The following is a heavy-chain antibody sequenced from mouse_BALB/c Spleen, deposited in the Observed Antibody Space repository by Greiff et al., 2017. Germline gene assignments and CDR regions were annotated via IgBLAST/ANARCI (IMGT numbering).Heavy chain of an antibody. CDR1: GYAFTNYL. Sequence: QVQLQQSGAELVRPGTSVKVSCKASGYAFTNYLIEWVKQRPGQGLEWIGVINPGSGGTNYNEKFKGKATLTADKSSSTAYMQLSSLTSDDSAVYFCARSGGYWFAYWGQGTLVTVSA. J-gene: IGHJ3*01. D-gene: IGHD2-2*01. CDR3: ARSGGYWFAY. CDR2: INPGSGGT. V-gene: IGHV1-54*01.